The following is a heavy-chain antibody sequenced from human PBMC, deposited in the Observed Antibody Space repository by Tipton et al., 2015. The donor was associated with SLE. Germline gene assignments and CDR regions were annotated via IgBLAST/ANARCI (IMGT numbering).Heavy chain of an antibody. CDR3: ARGRVVVATIRGLDS. CDR1: GASMSGRNG. CDR2: IYHRGST. Sequence: TLSLTCVVSGASMSGRNGWSWVRQPPGKGLEWVGEIYHRGSTSYNPSLKSRVTVSVDTSKNQFSLKLSSVTAADTAVYYCARGRVVVATIRGLDSWGQGTLVTVSS. D-gene: IGHD5-12*01. V-gene: IGHV4-4*02. J-gene: IGHJ4*02.